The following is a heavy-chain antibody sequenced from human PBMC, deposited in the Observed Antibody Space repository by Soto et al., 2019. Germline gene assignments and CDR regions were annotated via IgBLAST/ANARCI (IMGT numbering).Heavy chain of an antibody. D-gene: IGHD6-13*01. CDR3: AKESSSSSLSLLAQFDX. Sequence: GGSLRLSFAASGFSFRSYVMSWVRQAPGKGLEWVSCISCGGGTTYYADSVKGRFTISRDNYKNTLYLQMRSLRAEDAALYYCAKESSSSSLSLLAQFDXWGQGTLVTVSX. CDR1: GFSFRSYV. V-gene: IGHV3-23*01. CDR2: ISCGGGTT. J-gene: IGHJ4*02.